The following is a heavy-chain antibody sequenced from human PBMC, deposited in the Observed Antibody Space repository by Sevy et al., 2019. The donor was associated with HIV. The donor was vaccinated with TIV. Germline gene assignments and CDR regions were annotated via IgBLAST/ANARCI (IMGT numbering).Heavy chain of an antibody. J-gene: IGHJ4*02. CDR2: IGNNGATT. V-gene: IGHV3-23*01. CDR3: ANLEDYSFTLDF. D-gene: IGHD2-15*01. Sequence: GGSLRLSCAASGFTFSTYAMNWVRQAPGKGLEWVSSIGNNGATTYYTDSVKDRFTISRDNSKNMVYLQMNSLRTEDTAVYYCANLEDYSFTLDFWGQGTLVTVSS. CDR1: GFTFSTYA.